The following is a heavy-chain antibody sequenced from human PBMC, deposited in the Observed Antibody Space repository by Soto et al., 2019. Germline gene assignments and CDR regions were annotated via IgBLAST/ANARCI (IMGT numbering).Heavy chain of an antibody. V-gene: IGHV1-69*02. D-gene: IGHD3-10*01. Sequence: QVQLVQSGAEVKKPGSSVKVSCKASGGTFSSYTISWVRQAPGQGLEWMGRIIPILGIANYAQKFQGRVTITAGKPTRTGYMEVRRLRSEDTAVYDCGRRGEGRERWFGELLTWGQGTLVTVSS. CDR3: GRRGEGRERWFGELLT. J-gene: IGHJ5*02. CDR2: IIPILGIA. CDR1: GGTFSSYT.